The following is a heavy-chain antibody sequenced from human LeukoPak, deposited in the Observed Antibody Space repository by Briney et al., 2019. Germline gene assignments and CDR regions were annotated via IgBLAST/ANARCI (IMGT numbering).Heavy chain of an antibody. CDR1: GFTFSGYW. CDR2: IRQDGSER. J-gene: IGHJ6*02. Sequence: GSLRLSCAASGFTFSGYWMTWVRQAPGKGLEWVANIRQDGSERYYVDSVKGRFTISRDNAKNSLYLQMNSLRAEDTAVYYCARQNGLVGYTMDVWGQGTTVTVSS. CDR3: ARQNGLVGYTMDV. V-gene: IGHV3-7*04. D-gene: IGHD5-24*01.